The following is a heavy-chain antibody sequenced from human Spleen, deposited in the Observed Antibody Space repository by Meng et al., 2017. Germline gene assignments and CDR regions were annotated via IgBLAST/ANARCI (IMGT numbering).Heavy chain of an antibody. CDR2: FYHSGIS. D-gene: IGHD3-22*01. V-gene: IGHV4-59*01. CDR3: ARVPILVTVGSYYFDH. Sequence: GSLRLSCTVSGGSISDYYWSWIRQPPGKGLEWIGYFYHSGISKYNPSLKSRVSISGDTSTKRFSLKVRSVTAADTAVYYCARVPILVTVGSYYFDHWGQGALVTVSS. J-gene: IGHJ4*02. CDR1: GGSISDYY.